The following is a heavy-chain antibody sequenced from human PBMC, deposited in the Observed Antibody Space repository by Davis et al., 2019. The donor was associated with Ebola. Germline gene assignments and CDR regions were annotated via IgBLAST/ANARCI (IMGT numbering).Heavy chain of an antibody. CDR3: ARNENYDSSVYYPLYFDY. CDR1: GFTFSNYA. CDR2: ISYDGSIK. V-gene: IGHV3-30-3*01. D-gene: IGHD3-22*01. J-gene: IGHJ4*02. Sequence: GESLKISCAGSGFTFSNYAIHWVRHVPGKGLEWVAVISYDGSIKYYADSVKGRFTISRDNSKDTLYLQMNSLRTEDTAVYYCARNENYDSSVYYPLYFDYWGQGTLVTVSS.